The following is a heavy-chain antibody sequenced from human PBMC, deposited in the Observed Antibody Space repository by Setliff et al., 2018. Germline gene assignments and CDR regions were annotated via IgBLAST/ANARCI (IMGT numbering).Heavy chain of an antibody. Sequence: GASVKVSCKASGYTFTSYGISWVRQAPGQGLGWMGWISAYNGNTNYAQKLQGRVTMTTDTSTSTAYMEPRSLRSDDTAVYFCARGSMYYNFWSGYFTDDYYYYYGMDVWGQGTTVT. D-gene: IGHD3-3*01. CDR1: GYTFTSYG. CDR2: ISAYNGNT. CDR3: ARGSMYYNFWSGYFTDDYYYYYGMDV. J-gene: IGHJ6*02. V-gene: IGHV1-18*01.